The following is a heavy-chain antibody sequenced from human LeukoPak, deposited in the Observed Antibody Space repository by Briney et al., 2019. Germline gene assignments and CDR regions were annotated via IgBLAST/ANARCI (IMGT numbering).Heavy chain of an antibody. CDR2: ISSSSSTI. D-gene: IGHD6-13*01. CDR3: ARSLIAADY. V-gene: IGHV3-48*01. Sequence: GESLKISCAASGFTFSSYSMNWVRQAPGKGLEWVSYISSSSSTIYYADSVKGRFTISRDNAKNSLYLQMNSLRAEDTAVYYCARSLIAADYWGQGTLVTVSS. CDR1: GFTFSSYS. J-gene: IGHJ4*02.